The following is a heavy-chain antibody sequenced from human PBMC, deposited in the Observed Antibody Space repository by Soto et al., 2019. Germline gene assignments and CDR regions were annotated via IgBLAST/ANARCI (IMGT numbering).Heavy chain of an antibody. CDR1: GFTFNTYN. Sequence: GSLRLSCTASGFTFNTYNMNWVRQAPGKGLEWVSYISSSSYTIKYADSVEGRFTVSRDNGKKSLYLQMNSLRDEDTAVYFCARADGEQWLIPHLDNWGQGTQVTVSS. CDR2: ISSSSYTI. V-gene: IGHV3-48*02. J-gene: IGHJ1*01. D-gene: IGHD6-19*01. CDR3: ARADGEQWLIPHLDN.